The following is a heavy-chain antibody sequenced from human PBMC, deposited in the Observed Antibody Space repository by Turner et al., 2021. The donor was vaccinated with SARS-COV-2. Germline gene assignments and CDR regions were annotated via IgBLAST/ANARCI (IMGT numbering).Heavy chain of an antibody. CDR3: TSPLTYYGMDV. CDR1: GFTFSGSA. Sequence: EVQLVESGGGLVQPEGSLKLSWAASGFTFSGSAMHWVRQAGGEGVEWVGHIRSKPNNYATVYAESVKGRFNISRDDSKNMAYLQMNSLKTEDTAVYYCTSPLTYYGMDVWGQGTTVTVSS. J-gene: IGHJ6*02. CDR2: IRSKPNNYAT. V-gene: IGHV3-73*02.